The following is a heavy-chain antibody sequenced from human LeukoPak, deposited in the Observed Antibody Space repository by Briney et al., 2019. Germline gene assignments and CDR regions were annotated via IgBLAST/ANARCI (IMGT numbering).Heavy chain of an antibody. J-gene: IGHJ4*02. V-gene: IGHV4-31*03. D-gene: IGHD4-11*01. Sequence: SETLSLTCTVSGVSISSGGYCLRWIRQHPGKGLEWIGSIYYSGSNYYNPSLKSRLTISLYTSSNQFSLKLNSVTASDTAVYYCARRAARDYSNYWWEGTLVIVSS. CDR2: IYYSGSN. CDR1: GVSISSGGYC. CDR3: ARRAARDYSNY.